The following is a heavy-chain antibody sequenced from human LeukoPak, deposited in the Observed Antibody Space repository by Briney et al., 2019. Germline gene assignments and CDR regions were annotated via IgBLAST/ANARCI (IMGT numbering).Heavy chain of an antibody. V-gene: IGHV4-38-2*02. Sequence: SEPLSLTCTVSGYSISSGYYWGWIRQPPGKGLEWIGSIYHSGSTYYNPSLKSRVTISVDTSKNQFSLKLSSVTAADTAVYYCARDGDYGDYQTYNWFDPWGQGTLVTVSS. J-gene: IGHJ5*02. CDR1: GYSISSGYY. D-gene: IGHD4-17*01. CDR3: ARDGDYGDYQTYNWFDP. CDR2: IYHSGST.